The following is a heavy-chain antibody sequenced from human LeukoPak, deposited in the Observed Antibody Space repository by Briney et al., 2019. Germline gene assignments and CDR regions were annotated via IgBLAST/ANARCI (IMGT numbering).Heavy chain of an antibody. J-gene: IGHJ4*02. D-gene: IGHD6-13*01. CDR2: IYNSVST. CDR1: GGSISSYY. CDR3: ARSSSWFFDY. Sequence: SETLSLTCTISGGSISSYYWNWIRQPGGTGVEWIGRIYNSVSTKYTHYLKSRVTMSVDTSKTHVSVKLRSVTAADTAMYYWARSSSWFFDYWGQGTLVTVST. V-gene: IGHV4-4*07.